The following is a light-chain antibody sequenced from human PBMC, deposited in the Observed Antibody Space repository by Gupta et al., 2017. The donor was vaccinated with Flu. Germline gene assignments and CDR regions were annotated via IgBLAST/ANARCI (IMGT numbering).Light chain of an antibody. CDR3: LQRASWPRFT. J-gene: IGKJ3*01. CDR1: QNVAES. Sequence: TQSPATLSLSPGDTATLSCRTSQNVAESLAWYQQKSGQAPRLLIYDATQRATGIPDRCRGSGSGTDFTLTISSLEPADFAVYYCLQRASWPRFTFGPGT. CDR2: DAT. V-gene: IGKV3-11*01.